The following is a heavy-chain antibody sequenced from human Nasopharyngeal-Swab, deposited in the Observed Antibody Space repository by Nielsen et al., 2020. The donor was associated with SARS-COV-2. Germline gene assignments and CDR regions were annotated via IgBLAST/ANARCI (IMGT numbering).Heavy chain of an antibody. V-gene: IGHV3-64*01. CDR3: ARRGSSGEVDY. Sequence: GESLKISCAASGFTFSSYAMHWVRQAPGKGLEYVPAISSNGGSTYYANSVRGRFTISRDNSKNTLYLQMGSLRAEDMAVYYCARRGSSGEVDYWGQGTLVTVSS. CDR2: ISSNGGST. J-gene: IGHJ4*02. D-gene: IGHD6-19*01. CDR1: GFTFSSYA.